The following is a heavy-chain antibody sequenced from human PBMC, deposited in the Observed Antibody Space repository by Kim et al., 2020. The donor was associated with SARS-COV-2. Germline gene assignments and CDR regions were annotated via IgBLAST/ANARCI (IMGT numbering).Heavy chain of an antibody. J-gene: IGHJ4*02. CDR3: ARDASSGYYDY. D-gene: IGHD3-22*01. Sequence: STSNAQKYQGRVTMTRDTSTSTVYMELSSLRAEETAVYYCARDASSGYYDYWGQGTLVAVSS. CDR2: ST. V-gene: IGHV1-46*01.